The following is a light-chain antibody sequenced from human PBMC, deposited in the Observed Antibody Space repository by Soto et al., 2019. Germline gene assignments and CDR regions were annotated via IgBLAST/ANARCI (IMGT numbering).Light chain of an antibody. Sequence: QSALTQPPSVSGSPGQSVTISCTGTSSDVGDYNYVSWYQHQPDKAPKLMIYEVTKRPSGVHDRFSGSKSGNTASLTVSGLQAEDEADYYCSSYAGSNNFGVFGGGTKLTVL. CDR1: SSDVGDYNY. V-gene: IGLV2-8*01. J-gene: IGLJ2*01. CDR3: SSYAGSNNFGV. CDR2: EVT.